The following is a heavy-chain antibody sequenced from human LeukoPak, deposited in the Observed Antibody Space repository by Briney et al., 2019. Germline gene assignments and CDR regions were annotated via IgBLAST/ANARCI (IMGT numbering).Heavy chain of an antibody. CDR1: GGSISSYY. CDR3: ARERTEDIVVVPAAINWFDP. J-gene: IGHJ5*02. CDR2: IYTSGST. Sequence: SETLSLTCTVSGGSISSYYWSWIRQPAGKGLEWIGRIYTSGSTNYNPSLKSRVTMSVDTSKNQFSLKLSSVTAADTAVYYCARERTEDIVVVPAAINWFDPWGQGTLVTVSS. D-gene: IGHD2-2*01. V-gene: IGHV4-4*07.